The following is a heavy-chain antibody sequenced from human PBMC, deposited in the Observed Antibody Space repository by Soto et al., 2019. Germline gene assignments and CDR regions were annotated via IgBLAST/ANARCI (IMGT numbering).Heavy chain of an antibody. CDR2: IIPIFGTA. V-gene: IGHV1-69*13. D-gene: IGHD3-9*01. J-gene: IGHJ3*02. CDR1: GGTFSSYA. Sequence: ASVKVSCKASGGTFSSYAISWVREAPVQGLEWMGGIIPIFGTANYAQKFQGRVTITADESTSTAYMELRSLRSEDTAVYYCARAADYDILADSKDAFDIWGQGTMVTVSS. CDR3: ARAADYDILADSKDAFDI.